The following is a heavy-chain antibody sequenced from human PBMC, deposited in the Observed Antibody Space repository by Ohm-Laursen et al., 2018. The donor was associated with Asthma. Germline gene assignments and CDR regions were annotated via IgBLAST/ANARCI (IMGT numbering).Heavy chain of an antibody. CDR1: GFTFSSYG. Sequence: RSLRLSCAASGFTFSSYGMHWVRQAPGKGLEWVAVISYDGSNKYYADSVKGRFTISRDNSKNTLYLQMNSLRAEDTAVYYCAKVVAGISYWGQGTLVTVSS. J-gene: IGHJ4*02. D-gene: IGHD6-19*01. V-gene: IGHV3-30*18. CDR2: ISYDGSNK. CDR3: AKVVAGISY.